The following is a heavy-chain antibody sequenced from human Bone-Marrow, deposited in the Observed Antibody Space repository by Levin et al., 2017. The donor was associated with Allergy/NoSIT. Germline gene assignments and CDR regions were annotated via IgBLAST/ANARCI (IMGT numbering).Heavy chain of an antibody. V-gene: IGHV3-66*01. CDR2: IYSGGTT. Sequence: PGGSLRLSCAVSGFTVYNNYMSWVRQAPGKGLEWVSLIYSGGTTQYADSVKGRFTISRDSSKNTLYLQMNSLTPEDTAMYYCARNVPLTANGYWGQGILVTVSS. CDR1: GFTVYNNY. J-gene: IGHJ4*02. D-gene: IGHD2-8*01. CDR3: ARNVPLTANGY.